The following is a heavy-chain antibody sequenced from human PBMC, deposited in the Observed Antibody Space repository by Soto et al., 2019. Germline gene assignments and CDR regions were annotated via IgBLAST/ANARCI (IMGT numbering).Heavy chain of an antibody. V-gene: IGHV3-30-3*01. CDR1: GFTFSSYA. Sequence: GGSLRLSCAASGFTFSSYAMHWVRQAPGKGLEWVAVISYDGSNKYYADSVKGRFTISRDNSKNTLYLQMNSLRAEDTAVYYCARDPKMVRGTYFDYWGQGTLVTVSS. D-gene: IGHD3-10*01. J-gene: IGHJ4*02. CDR3: ARDPKMVRGTYFDY. CDR2: ISYDGSNK.